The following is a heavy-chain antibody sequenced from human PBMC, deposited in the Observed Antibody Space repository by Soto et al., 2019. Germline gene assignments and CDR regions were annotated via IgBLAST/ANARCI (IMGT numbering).Heavy chain of an antibody. CDR3: ARIKKDGSPYCPGSSCHDFDY. J-gene: IGHJ4*02. CDR2: IFSSDEK. D-gene: IGHD2-15*01. V-gene: IGHV2-26*03. CDR1: RFSLSSARMG. Sequence: GSGPTLVNPTETLTLTCTISRFSLSSARMGVSWIRQSPGKALEWLAHIFSSDEKSYNTSLKSRLTIFTDTSKSQVVLSMANMDPDDTATYYCARIKKDGSPYCPGSSCHDFDYWGQGTLVTVSS.